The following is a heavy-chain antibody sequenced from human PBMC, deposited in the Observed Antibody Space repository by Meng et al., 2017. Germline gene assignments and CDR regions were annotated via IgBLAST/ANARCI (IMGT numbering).Heavy chain of an antibody. Sequence: GESLKISCAASGFTFSSYAMHWVRQAPGKGLEYVSAIRSNGGSTYYANSVKGRFTISRDNSKNTLYLQMGSLRAEDMAVYYCARVCRSGGSCYDAFDIWGQGTMVTVSS. CDR3: ARVCRSGGSCYDAFDI. J-gene: IGHJ3*02. D-gene: IGHD2-15*01. CDR1: GFTFSSYA. CDR2: IRSNGGST. V-gene: IGHV3-64*01.